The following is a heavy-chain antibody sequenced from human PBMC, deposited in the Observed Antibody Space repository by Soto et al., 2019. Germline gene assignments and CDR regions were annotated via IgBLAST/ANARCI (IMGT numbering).Heavy chain of an antibody. D-gene: IGHD3-10*01. CDR3: ARGSNFGEPWFDP. Sequence: SETLSLTCTVSGGSINSGDYYWSWIRQPPGKGLEWIGYIYYSGSTYYNPSLKSRVTISVDTSKNQFSLKLSSVTAADTAVYYCARGSNFGEPWFDPWGQGTLVTVPQ. V-gene: IGHV4-30-4*01. CDR1: GGSINSGDYY. CDR2: IYYSGST. J-gene: IGHJ5*02.